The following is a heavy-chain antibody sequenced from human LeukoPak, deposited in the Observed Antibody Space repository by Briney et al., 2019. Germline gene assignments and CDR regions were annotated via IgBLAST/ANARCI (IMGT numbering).Heavy chain of an antibody. CDR3: AKFRDITGPRGGFDP. D-gene: IGHD3-22*01. CDR1: GFTFSSYA. V-gene: IGHV3-23*01. CDR2: ITDSGDNT. J-gene: IGHJ5*02. Sequence: GGSLRLSCAASGFTFSSYAMSWVRQAPGKGLEWVSGITDSGDNTYYADSVKGRFTISRDNSKNTLYLQMNSLRAEDTAVYYWAKFRDITGPRGGFDPWGQGTLVTVSS.